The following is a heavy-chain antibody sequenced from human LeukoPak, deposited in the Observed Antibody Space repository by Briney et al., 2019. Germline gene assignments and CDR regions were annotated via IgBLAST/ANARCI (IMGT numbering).Heavy chain of an antibody. Sequence: GGSLRLSCAASGFTFSRYSMNWVRQAPGMGLEWVSYIYSSSTSIYYADSVKGRFTISRDNAKNSLYLQMNRLRDEDTAVHYCATDRTTGIFDNWGQGTLVTVSS. CDR1: GFTFSRYS. J-gene: IGHJ4*02. CDR2: IYSSSTSI. CDR3: ATDRTTGIFDN. V-gene: IGHV3-48*02. D-gene: IGHD4-17*01.